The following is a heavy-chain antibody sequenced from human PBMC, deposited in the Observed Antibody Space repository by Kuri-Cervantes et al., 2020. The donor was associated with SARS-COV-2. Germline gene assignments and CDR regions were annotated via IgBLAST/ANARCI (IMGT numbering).Heavy chain of an antibody. CDR3: ARGPFYVDCSTTLCHPNWFDP. CDR2: IKQDGTER. V-gene: IGHV3-7*01. J-gene: IGHJ5*02. D-gene: IGHD1-26*01. Sequence: GESLKISCAASGFTFNNYWMGWVRQAPGKGLEWVAHIKQDGTERYYVDSVKGRFTISRDNAENSLYLQVHSLRAEDTAVYYFARGPFYVDCSTTLCHPNWFDPWGRGNLVTVSS. CDR1: GFTFNNYW.